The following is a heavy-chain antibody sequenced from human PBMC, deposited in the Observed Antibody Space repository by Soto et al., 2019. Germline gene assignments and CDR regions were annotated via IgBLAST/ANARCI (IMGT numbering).Heavy chain of an antibody. Sequence: SLRLSCAASGFTFDDYAMHWVRQAPGKGLEWVSGISWNSGSIGYADSVKGRFTISRDNAKNSLYLQMNSLRAEDTALYYCAKGYVRPIAGAFDIRGQGTMVTVSS. V-gene: IGHV3-9*01. CDR1: GFTFDDYA. CDR2: ISWNSGSI. D-gene: IGHD3-10*02. CDR3: AKGYVRPIAGAFDI. J-gene: IGHJ3*02.